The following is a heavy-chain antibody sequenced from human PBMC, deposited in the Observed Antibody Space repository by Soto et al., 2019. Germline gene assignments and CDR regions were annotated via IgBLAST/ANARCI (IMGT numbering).Heavy chain of an antibody. CDR3: ASGSWGSSLSHYYYYYGMDV. Sequence: PGGSLRLSCAASGFTFSSYSMNWVRQAPGKGLEWVSSINSPSSHIYYADSVKGRFTISRDNAKNSLYLQMNSLRAEDTAVYYCASGSWGSSLSHYYYYYGMDVWGQGTTVTDSS. CDR2: INSPSSHI. J-gene: IGHJ6*02. V-gene: IGHV3-21*04. CDR1: GFTFSSYS. D-gene: IGHD6-6*01.